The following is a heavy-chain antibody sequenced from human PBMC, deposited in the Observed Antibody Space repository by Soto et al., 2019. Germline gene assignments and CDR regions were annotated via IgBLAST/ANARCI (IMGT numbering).Heavy chain of an antibody. J-gene: IGHJ4*02. D-gene: IGHD3-3*01. CDR1: GFTFSSYA. CDR2: ISYDGSNK. CDR3: ARDKRDLRFLEWSYYFDY. V-gene: IGHV3-30-3*01. Sequence: QVPLVESGGGVVQPGRSLRLSCAASGFTFSSYALHWVRQAPGKGLEWVALISYDGSNKYYADSVKGRFTISRDNSKNTLYLQMNSLRGEDTAVYYCARDKRDLRFLEWSYYFDYWGQGTLVTVSS.